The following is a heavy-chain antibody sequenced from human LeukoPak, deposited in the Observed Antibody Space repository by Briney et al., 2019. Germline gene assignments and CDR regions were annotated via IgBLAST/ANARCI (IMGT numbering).Heavy chain of an antibody. CDR3: ARVDGGTFDY. D-gene: IGHD1/OR15-1a*01. CDR2: IYYSGST. Sequence: PSETLSLTCTVSGGSISSYYWSWIRQPPGKGLEWIGYIYYSGSTYYNPSLKSRVTISVDTSKNQFSLKLSSVTAADTAVYYCARVDGGTFDYWGQGTLVTVSS. J-gene: IGHJ4*02. V-gene: IGHV4-59*01. CDR1: GGSISSYY.